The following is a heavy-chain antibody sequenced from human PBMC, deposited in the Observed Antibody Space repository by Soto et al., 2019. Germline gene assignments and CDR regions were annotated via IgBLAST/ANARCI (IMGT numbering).Heavy chain of an antibody. CDR3: ATSYGSGYRAFDY. CDR1: GDTFSSYS. Sequence: HVQLVQSGAEVKKPGSSVKGSCKASGDTFSSYSIKWVRQAPGLGLEWMGRINPILSMSNYAQNFRGRVTIIADKSTSTAYMELSSLRSEDTAMYYCATSYGSGYRAFDYWGQGALVTVSS. J-gene: IGHJ4*02. V-gene: IGHV1-69*02. D-gene: IGHD3-10*01. CDR2: INPILSMS.